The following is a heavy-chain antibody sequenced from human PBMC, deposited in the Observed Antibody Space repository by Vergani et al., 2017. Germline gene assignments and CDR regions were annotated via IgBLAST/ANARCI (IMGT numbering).Heavy chain of an antibody. J-gene: IGHJ4*02. D-gene: IGHD6-13*01. CDR3: AKDLYSSSCH. CDR2: IGTAGNT. Sequence: EVQLVESGGGLVQPGGSLRLSCAASGFTFSSYDMHWVRQATGKGLEWVSAIGTAGNTYYPGSVKGRFTISRDNSKNTLYLQMNSLRAEDTAVYYCAKDLYSSSCHWGQGTLVTVSS. CDR1: GFTFSSYD. V-gene: IGHV3-13*01.